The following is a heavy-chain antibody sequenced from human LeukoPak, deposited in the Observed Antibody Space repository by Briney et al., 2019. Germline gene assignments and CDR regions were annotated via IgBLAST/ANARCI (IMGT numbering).Heavy chain of an antibody. Sequence: GSLRLSCAASGFTFSNYWMSWVRQAPGKGLEWIGYIYYSGSTNYNPSLKSRVTISVDTSKNQFSLKLSSVTAADTAVYYCARQVVNWFDPWGQGTLVTVSS. CDR3: ARQVVNWFDP. CDR2: IYYSGST. J-gene: IGHJ5*02. D-gene: IGHD2-15*01. CDR1: GFTFSNYW. V-gene: IGHV4-59*08.